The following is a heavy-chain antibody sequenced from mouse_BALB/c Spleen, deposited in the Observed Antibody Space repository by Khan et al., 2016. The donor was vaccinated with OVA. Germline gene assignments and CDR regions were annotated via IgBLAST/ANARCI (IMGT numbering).Heavy chain of an antibody. CDR1: GYTFPEYT. V-gene: IGHV1-18*01. J-gene: IGHJ4*01. CDR3: ARDAGRY. Sequence: EVQLQESGPELVKPGASVKLSCKTSGYTFPEYTVHWVKQSLGKSLDWIGVINPKNGGTAYNQKFKGKATLTVDKSSSTVYMEFRSLTSEDSAVYCCARDAGRYWGQGTSVTVAS. CDR2: INPKNGGT. D-gene: IGHD3-3*01.